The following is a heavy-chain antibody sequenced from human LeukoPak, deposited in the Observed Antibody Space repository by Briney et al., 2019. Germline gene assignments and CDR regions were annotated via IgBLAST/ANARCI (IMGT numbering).Heavy chain of an antibody. Sequence: SETLSLTCTVSSGSISSYYWSWIRQPPGKGLEWIGYIYYSGSTNYNPSLKSRVTISVDTSKNQFSLKLSSVTAADTAVYYCARVRIVATIGYYYYGMDVWGQGTTVTVSS. D-gene: IGHD5-12*01. CDR2: IYYSGST. J-gene: IGHJ6*02. V-gene: IGHV4-59*08. CDR1: SGSISSYY. CDR3: ARVRIVATIGYYYYGMDV.